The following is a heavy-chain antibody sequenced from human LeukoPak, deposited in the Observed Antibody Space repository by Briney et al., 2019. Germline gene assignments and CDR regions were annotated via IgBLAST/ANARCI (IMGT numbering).Heavy chain of an antibody. V-gene: IGHV3-30*03. CDR2: ITYDGYYK. CDR1: GFTLSSYG. D-gene: IGHD3-10*01. Sequence: GGSLRLSCAASGFTLSSYGMHWVRQAPGKGLEWVALITYDGYYKYYSDSVKGRFTISSDTSKNTLYLQMNSLRAEDTAVYYCARDLSPVVRASPMGYWGQGTLVTVSS. CDR3: ARDLSPVVRASPMGY. J-gene: IGHJ4*02.